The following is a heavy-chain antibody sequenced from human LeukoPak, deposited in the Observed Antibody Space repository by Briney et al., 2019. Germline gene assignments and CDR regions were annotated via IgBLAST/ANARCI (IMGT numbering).Heavy chain of an antibody. CDR1: GYTFTSYG. CDR2: ISAYNGNT. D-gene: IGHD3-3*02. J-gene: IGHJ4*02. CDR3: ARNRLSVSHVDY. Sequence: ASVTVSCRASGYTFTSYGISWVRQAPGQGLEWMGWISAYNGNTNYAQKLQGRVTMTTDTSTSTAYMELRSLRSDDTAVYYCARNRLSVSHVDYWGQGTLVTVSS. V-gene: IGHV1-18*01.